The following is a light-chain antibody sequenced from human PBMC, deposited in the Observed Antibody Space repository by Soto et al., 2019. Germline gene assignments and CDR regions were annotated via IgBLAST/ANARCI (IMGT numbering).Light chain of an antibody. V-gene: IGKV3-20*01. CDR3: QQSYDTLSIT. CDR2: GAS. Sequence: EIVLTQSPGTLSVSPGERATLSCRASQSVNSDYLGWFQQKPGQAPRLLIYGASSRATGIPDRFSGSGSGTDFTLTISGLQHEDYAIYYCQQSYDTLSITFGQGTRLENK. CDR1: QSVNSDY. J-gene: IGKJ5*01.